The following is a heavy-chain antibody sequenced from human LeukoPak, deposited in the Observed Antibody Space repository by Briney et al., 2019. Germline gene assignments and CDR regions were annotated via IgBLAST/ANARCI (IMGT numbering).Heavy chain of an antibody. CDR2: IYYSGST. CDR1: GGSISSYY. D-gene: IGHD2-2*01. CDR3: ARDCSSTSCYDY. J-gene: IGHJ4*02. V-gene: IGHV4-59*12. Sequence: PSETLSLTCTVSGGSISSYYWSWIRQPPGKGLEWIGYIYYSGSTNYNPSLKSRVTISVDTSKNQFSLKLSSVTAADTAVYYCARDCSSTSCYDYWGQGTLVTVSS.